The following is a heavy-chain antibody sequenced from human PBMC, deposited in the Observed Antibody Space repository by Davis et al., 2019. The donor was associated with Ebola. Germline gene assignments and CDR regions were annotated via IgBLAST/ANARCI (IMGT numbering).Heavy chain of an antibody. D-gene: IGHD6-19*01. J-gene: IGHJ6*03. CDR1: GFTFSSYW. Sequence: GESLKISCAASGFTFSSYWMSWVRQAPGKGLEWVANIKQDGSEKYYVDSVKGRFTISRDNAKNSLYLQMNSLRAEETAVYYCARVGGSGRCYMDVWGKGTTVTVSS. CDR2: IKQDGSEK. V-gene: IGHV3-7*01. CDR3: ARVGGSGRCYMDV.